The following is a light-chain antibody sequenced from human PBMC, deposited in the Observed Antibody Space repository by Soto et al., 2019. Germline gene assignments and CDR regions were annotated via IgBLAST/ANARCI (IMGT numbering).Light chain of an antibody. V-gene: IGKV3-20*01. Sequence: VLTQSPGTLSLSPGERATISCRASQSISSSSLAWYQHKPGLAPRLLIYGASSRATGIPHRFSGSGFGTAFTLTISRLEPEDCGVYYCQQYGGSPPYTFGQGTRLEIK. CDR1: QSISSSS. J-gene: IGKJ2*01. CDR2: GAS. CDR3: QQYGGSPPYT.